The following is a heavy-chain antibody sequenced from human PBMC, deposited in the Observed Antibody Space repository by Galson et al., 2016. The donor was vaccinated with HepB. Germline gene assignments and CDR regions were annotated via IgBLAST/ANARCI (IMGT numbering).Heavy chain of an antibody. D-gene: IGHD5-12*01. CDR2: MNPNSDNT. J-gene: IGHJ6*02. Sequence: SVKVSCKASGYTFTSYDINWVRQATGQGLEWMGWMNPNSDNTGYAQKFQGRVTMTRNTSISTAYMELSSLRSEDTAAYYCARPSLLGYSGYYYYGMDVWGQGTTVTVSS. CDR3: ARPSLLGYSGYYYYGMDV. CDR1: GYTFTSYD. V-gene: IGHV1-8*01.